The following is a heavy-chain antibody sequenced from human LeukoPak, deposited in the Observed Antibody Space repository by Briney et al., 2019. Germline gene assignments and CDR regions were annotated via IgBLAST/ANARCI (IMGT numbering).Heavy chain of an antibody. Sequence: SETLSLTCTVSGGSISSSSYYWGWIRQPPGKGLEWIGSIYYSGSTYYNPSLKSRVTISVDTSKNQFSLKLSSVTAADTAVYYCARQSGSGLFILPGGQGTLVTVSS. CDR3: ARQSGSGLFILP. D-gene: IGHD3/OR15-3a*01. CDR1: GGSISSSSYY. V-gene: IGHV4-39*01. CDR2: IYYSGST. J-gene: IGHJ4*02.